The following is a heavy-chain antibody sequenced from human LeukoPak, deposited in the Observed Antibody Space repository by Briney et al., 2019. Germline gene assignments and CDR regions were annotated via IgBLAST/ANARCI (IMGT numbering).Heavy chain of an antibody. Sequence: PSETLSLTCTVSGGSISSCYWSWIRQPPGKGLEWIGYIYYSGSTNYNPSLKSRVTISVDTSKNQFSLKLSSVTAADTAVYYCAREFRANYYDSSGYFDYWGQGTLVTVSS. CDR1: GGSISSCY. CDR3: AREFRANYYDSSGYFDY. V-gene: IGHV4-59*01. J-gene: IGHJ4*02. CDR2: IYYSGST. D-gene: IGHD3-22*01.